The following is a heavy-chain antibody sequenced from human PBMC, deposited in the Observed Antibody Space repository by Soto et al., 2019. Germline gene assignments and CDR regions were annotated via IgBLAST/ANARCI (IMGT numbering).Heavy chain of an antibody. CDR2: IYWADSK. V-gene: IGHV2-5*02. J-gene: IGHJ4*02. Sequence: QITLKESGPTLVRPTQTLTLTCAFSGFSLSTSGVGVGWIRQPPGKALEWLAVIYWADSKHYSPSLSSRLTITKDTSKTQVVLTMTNMDPMDTGTYYCAHKGPEDWPLDYWGQGTLVTVSS. CDR3: AHKGPEDWPLDY. D-gene: IGHD3-9*01. CDR1: GFSLSTSGVG.